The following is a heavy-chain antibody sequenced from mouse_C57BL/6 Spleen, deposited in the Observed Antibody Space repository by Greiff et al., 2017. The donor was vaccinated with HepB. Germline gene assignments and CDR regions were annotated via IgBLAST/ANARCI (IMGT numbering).Heavy chain of an antibody. D-gene: IGHD1-1*01. CDR2: ISSGGSYT. J-gene: IGHJ2*01. CDR3: ASVTTVVFDY. CDR1: GFTFSSYG. V-gene: IGHV5-6*01. Sequence: EVQGVDSGGDLVKPGGSLKLSCAASGFTFSSYGMSWVRQTPDKRLEWVATISSGGSYTYYPDSVKGRFTISRDNAKNTLYLQMSSLKSEDTAMYYCASVTTVVFDYWGQGTTLTVSS.